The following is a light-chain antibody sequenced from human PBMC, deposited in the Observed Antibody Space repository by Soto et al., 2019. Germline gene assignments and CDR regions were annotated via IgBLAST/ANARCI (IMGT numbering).Light chain of an antibody. Sequence: EIVLTQSPGTLSLSLGERATLSCRASQSISSTSLAWYQQKPGQAPRLLIYGASTRATGIPDRFSGSESGTDFTLTISRLEPDDFATYYCQQYNTFGGGTKVDIK. J-gene: IGKJ4*01. CDR2: GAS. CDR3: QQYNT. V-gene: IGKV3-20*01. CDR1: QSISSTS.